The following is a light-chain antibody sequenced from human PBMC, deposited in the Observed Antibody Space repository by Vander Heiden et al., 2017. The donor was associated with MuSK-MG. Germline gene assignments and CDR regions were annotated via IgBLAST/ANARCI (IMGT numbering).Light chain of an antibody. J-gene: IGLJ2*01. Sequence: SSVLTQPPSVSVTPGQTATITCGGNNIASQSVQWYQQKPGQAPVPVVYDDTDRPSGIPERFPGSNSGNTASLNINRVEAGDEADYYCQVWDTFSSHPAFGGGTKLTVL. CDR3: QVWDTFSSHPA. V-gene: IGLV3-21*02. CDR2: DDT. CDR1: NIASQS.